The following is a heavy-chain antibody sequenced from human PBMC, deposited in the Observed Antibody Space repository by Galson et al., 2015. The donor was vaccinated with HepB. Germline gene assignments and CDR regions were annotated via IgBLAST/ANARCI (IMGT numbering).Heavy chain of an antibody. CDR3: ARDKASGTTDY. CDR1: GFTFSSSW. J-gene: IGHJ4*02. D-gene: IGHD3-10*01. V-gene: IGHV3-7*03. Sequence: LRLSCAASGFTFSSSWMSWVRQAPGKGLEWVANINQDGSEKYYVDSIKGRFAISRDNAKNSLYLQMNSLRAEDTAVYYCARDKASGTTDYWGQGTLVTVSS. CDR2: INQDGSEK.